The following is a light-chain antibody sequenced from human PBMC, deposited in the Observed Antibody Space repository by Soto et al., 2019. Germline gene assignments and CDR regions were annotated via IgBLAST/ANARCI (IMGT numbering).Light chain of an antibody. J-gene: IGKJ4*01. V-gene: IGKV3-20*01. CDR3: QQYGSSPLT. CDR1: QSVRSSH. CDR2: GAS. Sequence: EIVLTQSPGTLSLSPGERATLSCRASQSVRSSHLAWYQQKPGQAPRLLIYGASSRATGIPDRFSGSGSGTDFTLTISRLEPEEFAVYYCQQYGSSPLTFGGGTKVEIK.